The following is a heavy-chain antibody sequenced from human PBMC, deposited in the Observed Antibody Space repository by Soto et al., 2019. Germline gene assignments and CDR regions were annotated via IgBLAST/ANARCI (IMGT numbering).Heavy chain of an antibody. V-gene: IGHV4-34*01. D-gene: IGHD3-10*01. CDR3: AGLFAGATGNWYFDL. CDR2: ITHSGGI. CDR1: GGSFSGYY. Sequence: QVQLQQWGAGLLKPSETLSLTCAVYGGSFSGYYWSWVRQPPGKGLEWIGEITHSGGINYNPSLKSRVTMSLDTSKDQFSLRLNSVSGAGTGVFFCAGLFAGATGNWYFDLWGRGTLVTVSS. J-gene: IGHJ2*01.